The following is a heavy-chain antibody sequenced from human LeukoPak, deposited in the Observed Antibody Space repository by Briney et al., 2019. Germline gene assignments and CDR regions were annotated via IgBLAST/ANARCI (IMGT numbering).Heavy chain of an antibody. CDR3: AKRSKLSCSSTSCPLDY. CDR1: GFTFSSYA. J-gene: IGHJ4*02. V-gene: IGHV3-23*01. Sequence: GGSLRLSCAASGFTFSSYAMSWVRQAPGKGLEWVSAISGSGGSTYYADSVKGRFTISRDNSKNTLYLQMNSLRAEDTAVYYCAKRSKLSCSSTSCPLDYWGQGTLVTVSS. D-gene: IGHD2-2*01. CDR2: ISGSGGST.